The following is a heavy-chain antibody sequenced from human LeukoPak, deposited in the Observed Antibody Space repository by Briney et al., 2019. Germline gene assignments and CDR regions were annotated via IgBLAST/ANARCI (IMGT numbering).Heavy chain of an antibody. Sequence: PSETLSLTCTVSGGSISSSSYYWAWIRQPPGKGLEGSGSVHYSGATYYNPSLKSRVTISVDTSKHQFSLKLSSVTAADTAVYYCARLGTIVVRDSWFDPWGQGTLVTVSS. V-gene: IGHV4-39*01. CDR1: GGSISSSSYY. CDR2: VHYSGAT. J-gene: IGHJ5*02. CDR3: ARLGTIVVRDSWFDP. D-gene: IGHD2-21*01.